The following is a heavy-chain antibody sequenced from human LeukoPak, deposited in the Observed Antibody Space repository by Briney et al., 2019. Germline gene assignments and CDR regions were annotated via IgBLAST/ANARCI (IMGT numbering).Heavy chain of an antibody. V-gene: IGHV3-30*02. CDR2: IRNYGSNK. CDR3: PPNARATYHFDY. CDR1: GFTFSTYG. J-gene: IGHJ4*02. Sequence: GGSLRLPCAASGFTFSTYGMHWVRQAPAKGLEWVAFIRNYGSNKYYAVSVKGRFTISRDNSMNTPYLQMNSLRAEDTVVYYCPPNARATYHFDYWAQGSLVTVSS.